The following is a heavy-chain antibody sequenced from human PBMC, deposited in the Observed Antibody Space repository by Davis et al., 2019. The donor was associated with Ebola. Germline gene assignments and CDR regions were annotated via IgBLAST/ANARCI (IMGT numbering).Heavy chain of an antibody. CDR1: GYTFTNYG. CDR3: ARDGAARLADGMDV. Sequence: AASVKVSCKASGYTFTNYGITWVRQAPGQGLEWMGWINPHNGNTNYAQNVQGRVIMTSDTATTTAYMEVGSLRSDDTAVYYCARDGAARLADGMDVWGKGTTVTVSS. V-gene: IGHV1-18*04. CDR2: INPHNGNT. J-gene: IGHJ6*04. D-gene: IGHD6-6*01.